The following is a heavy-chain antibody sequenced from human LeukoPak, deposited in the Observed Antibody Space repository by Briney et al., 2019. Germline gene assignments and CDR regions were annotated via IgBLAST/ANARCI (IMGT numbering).Heavy chain of an antibody. Sequence: GGSLRLSCAASGFTFSSYSMNWVRQAPGKGLEWVSSISSSSSYIYYADSVKGRFTISRDNAKNSLCLQMNSLRAEDTAVYYCARDLYDILTGLSGDFDYWGQGTLVTVSS. CDR2: ISSSSSYI. V-gene: IGHV3-21*01. D-gene: IGHD3-9*01. J-gene: IGHJ4*02. CDR3: ARDLYDILTGLSGDFDY. CDR1: GFTFSSYS.